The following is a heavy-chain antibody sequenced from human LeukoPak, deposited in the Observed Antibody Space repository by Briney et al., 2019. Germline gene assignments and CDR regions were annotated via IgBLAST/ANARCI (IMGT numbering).Heavy chain of an antibody. CDR3: ARDDSASSFSDY. CDR2: ISGRSGTI. Sequence: GGCLRLSCAASGFTFSSYSMNWVRQAPGKGLEWVSYISGRSGTIYYADSVKGRFTISKDNAQNSLYLQMSSLRAEDMAVYYCARDDSASSFSDYWGQGTLVTVSS. CDR1: GFTFSSYS. V-gene: IGHV3-48*04. J-gene: IGHJ4*02. D-gene: IGHD6-6*01.